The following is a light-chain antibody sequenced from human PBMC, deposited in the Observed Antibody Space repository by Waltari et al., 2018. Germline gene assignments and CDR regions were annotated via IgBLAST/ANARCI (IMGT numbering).Light chain of an antibody. CDR3: AAWDDSLSGPWV. Sequence: QSVLTQPPSASGTPGQRVTISCSGTSSNIGSNYVYWYQQLPGTATELLIYRNTQRRSGVPDRFSGSKSGTSASLAISGLRSEDEADYYCAAWDDSLSGPWVFGGGTKLTVL. CDR2: RNT. J-gene: IGLJ3*02. V-gene: IGLV1-47*01. CDR1: SSNIGSNY.